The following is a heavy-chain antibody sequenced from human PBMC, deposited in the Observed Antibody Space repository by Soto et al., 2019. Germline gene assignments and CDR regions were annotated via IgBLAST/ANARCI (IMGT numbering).Heavy chain of an antibody. J-gene: IGHJ4*02. Sequence: PSETLSLTCTVSGGSISSGDYYWSWIRQPPGKGLEWIGYIYYSGSTYYNPSLKSRVTISVDTSKNQFSLKLSSVTSADTAVYYFARGPTYYYDSSGYYSLNYWGQGTLVTVSS. D-gene: IGHD3-22*01. V-gene: IGHV4-30-4*01. CDR2: IYYSGST. CDR1: GGSISSGDYY. CDR3: ARGPTYYYDSSGYYSLNY.